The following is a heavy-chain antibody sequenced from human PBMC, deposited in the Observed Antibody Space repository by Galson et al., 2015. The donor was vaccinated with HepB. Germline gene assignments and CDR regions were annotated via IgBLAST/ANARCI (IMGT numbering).Heavy chain of an antibody. Sequence: SVKVSCKASGYTFTGYYMHWVRQAPGQGLEWMGWINPNSGGTNYAQKFQGRVTMTRDTSISTAYMELSRLRSDDTAAYYCASSNWNYASMDVWGKGTTVTVSS. D-gene: IGHD1-7*01. CDR2: INPNSGGT. CDR1: GYTFTGYY. J-gene: IGHJ6*03. CDR3: ASSNWNYASMDV. V-gene: IGHV1-2*02.